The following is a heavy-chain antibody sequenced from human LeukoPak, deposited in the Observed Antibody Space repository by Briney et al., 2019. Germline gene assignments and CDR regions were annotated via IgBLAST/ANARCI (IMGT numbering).Heavy chain of an antibody. V-gene: IGHV4-4*02. CDR3: ARNKEDY. J-gene: IGHJ4*02. CDR2: IYHSGST. CDR1: GDSISSTNW. D-gene: IGHD1/OR15-1a*01. Sequence: SETLSLTCAVSGDSISSTNWWSWVRQPPGKGLEWIGQIYHSGSTNYNPSLKSRVTISVDKSNNQFSLKLSSVTAADTAVYYCARNKEDYWGQGTLVTVSS.